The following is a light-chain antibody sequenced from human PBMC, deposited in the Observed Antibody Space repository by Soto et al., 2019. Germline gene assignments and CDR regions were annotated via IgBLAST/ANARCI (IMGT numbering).Light chain of an antibody. J-gene: IGKJ5*01. CDR1: QNIDRW. CDR2: IAS. CDR3: QQVNSYPIT. V-gene: IGKV1-5*01. Sequence: DIQMTQSPSTLSASVGDTVTITCRASQNIDRWVAWYQQKSGKAPKLLIYIASTLQSGVPSRFSGSYSGTEFTLTITSLQPEDFATYYCQQVNSYPITFGQGTRLEIK.